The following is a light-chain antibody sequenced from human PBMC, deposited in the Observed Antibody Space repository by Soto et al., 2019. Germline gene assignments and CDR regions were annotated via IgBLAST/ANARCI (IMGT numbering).Light chain of an antibody. CDR3: QQYGGSPIT. CDR2: GAS. V-gene: IGKV3-20*01. Sequence: EVVLTQSPGTLSLSPGGRATLSCRASQSVSRRLAWYQQRPGQSPRLLISGASMRASGVPVRFIGSGSGTDFTLTITRLGPEDFAVYYCQQYGGSPITFGLGTRLEI. J-gene: IGKJ5*01. CDR1: QSVSRR.